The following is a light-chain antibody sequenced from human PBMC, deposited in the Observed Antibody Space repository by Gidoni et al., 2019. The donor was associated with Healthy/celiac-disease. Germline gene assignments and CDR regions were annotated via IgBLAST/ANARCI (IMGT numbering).Light chain of an antibody. CDR3: QQRSNWPPNT. J-gene: IGKJ2*01. Sequence: ELVLTQSPATLSLSPGERATLSCRASQSVSSYLAWYQQKTGQAPRLLLYDASNRATGIPARFSGSGSGTDFTLTISSLEPEDFAVYYCQQRSNWPPNTFGQGTKLEIK. V-gene: IGKV3-11*01. CDR2: DAS. CDR1: QSVSSY.